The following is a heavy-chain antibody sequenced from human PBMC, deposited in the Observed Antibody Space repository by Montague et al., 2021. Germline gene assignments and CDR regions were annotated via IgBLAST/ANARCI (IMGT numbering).Heavy chain of an antibody. D-gene: IGHD5-24*01. V-gene: IGHV6-1*01. CDR3: ARGWQKRFDP. CDR1: GDSVTMNGDT. J-gene: IGHJ5*02. CDR2: NYYRSKWYN. Sequence: CAISGDSVTMNGDTGDGIRRSRSNCIEWLGRNYYRSKWYNEYAISVKSRITVNPDTSKNQFSLLLNSVTPEDTAVYYCARGWQKRFDPWGQGTLVTVSS.